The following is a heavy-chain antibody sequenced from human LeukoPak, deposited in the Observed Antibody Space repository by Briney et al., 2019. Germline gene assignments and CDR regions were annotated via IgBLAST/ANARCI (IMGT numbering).Heavy chain of an antibody. D-gene: IGHD3-22*01. Sequence: ASVKVSCKASGYTFTSYGISWVRQAPGQGLEWMGWISAYNGNTNYAQKLQGRVTMTTDTSTSTAYMELRSLRSDDTAVYYCAREISPYYPPAYGMDVWGQGTTVTVSS. V-gene: IGHV1-18*01. CDR1: GYTFTSYG. CDR3: AREISPYYPPAYGMDV. CDR2: ISAYNGNT. J-gene: IGHJ6*02.